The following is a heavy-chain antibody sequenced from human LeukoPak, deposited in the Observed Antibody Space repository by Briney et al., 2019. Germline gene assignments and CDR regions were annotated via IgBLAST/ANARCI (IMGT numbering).Heavy chain of an antibody. D-gene: IGHD1-14*01. CDR2: MNPNNSDI. CDR3: VRVPPGTTIYAY. V-gene: IGHV1-8*01. CDR1: GYTFTSYH. J-gene: IGHJ4*02. Sequence: ASVKVSCKASGYTFTSYHIYWVRQATGQGLEWVGWMNPNNSDIGYAQKFQGRVTMTRNTSIGTAYMELSSLRSEDTAIYYCVRVPPGTTIYAYWGQGTLVTVSS.